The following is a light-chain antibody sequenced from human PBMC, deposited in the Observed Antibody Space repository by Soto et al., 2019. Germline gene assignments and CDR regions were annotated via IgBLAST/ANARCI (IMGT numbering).Light chain of an antibody. CDR1: ALPKQY. CDR2: KDS. Sequence: SSELTQPPSVSVSPGQTARITCSGDALPKQYAYWYQQKPGQAPVLVIYKDSERPSGSPERFSGSSSGTTVTLTISGVQAEDEADYYCQSADSSGTSWVFGGGTKLTVL. V-gene: IGLV3-25*03. J-gene: IGLJ2*01. CDR3: QSADSSGTSWV.